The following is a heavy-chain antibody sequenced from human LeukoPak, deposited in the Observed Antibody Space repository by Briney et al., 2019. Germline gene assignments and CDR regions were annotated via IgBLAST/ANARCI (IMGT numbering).Heavy chain of an antibody. Sequence: GGSLRLSCAASGFSFRSHGMHWVRQAPGKGLEWVADIWYDGSIKYYADSVKCSFTISRDNSKKIVFLKMNSLRDDDTAVYYCARDTTARYLDYWGQGTLVIVSS. V-gene: IGHV3-33*01. CDR2: IWYDGSIK. CDR1: GFSFRSHG. CDR3: ARDTTARYLDY. D-gene: IGHD1-1*01. J-gene: IGHJ4*02.